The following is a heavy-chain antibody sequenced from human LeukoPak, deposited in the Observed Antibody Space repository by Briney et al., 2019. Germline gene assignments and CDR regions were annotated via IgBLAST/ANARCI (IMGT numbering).Heavy chain of an antibody. CDR2: IYYSGST. CDR3: ASDCEYGSSTSCYGYCYYGLDV. D-gene: IGHD2-2*01. J-gene: IGHJ6*04. Sequence: SETLSLTCTVSGGSISSGDYYWSWIRQPPGKGLEWIGYIYYSGSTYYNPSLKSRVTISVDTPENHFSLKLSSVTAADTAVYDCASDCEYGSSTSCYGYCYYGLDVWGKGTTVSVSS. V-gene: IGHV4-30-4*01. CDR1: GGSISSGDYY.